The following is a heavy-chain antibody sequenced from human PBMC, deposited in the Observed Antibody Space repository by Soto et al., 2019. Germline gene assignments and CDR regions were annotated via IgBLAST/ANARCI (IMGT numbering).Heavy chain of an antibody. D-gene: IGHD3-10*01. CDR2: MNPNSGNT. V-gene: IGHV1-8*01. CDR3: ATSLAGNSYFAFDY. J-gene: IGHJ4*02. CDR1: EYTFTSYD. Sequence: VQFVQSGAEVKKPGASVKVSCKASEYTFTSYDINWVRQATGQGFEWMGWMNPNSGNTGYAQKFQGRVTMTRDTSINTAYVELSSLISEDTALYYCATSLAGNSYFAFDYWGQGILVSVSS.